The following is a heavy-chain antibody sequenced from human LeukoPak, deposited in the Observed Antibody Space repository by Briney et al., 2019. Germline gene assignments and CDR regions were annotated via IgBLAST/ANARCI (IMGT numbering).Heavy chain of an antibody. Sequence: ASVKVSCKASGYTFTSYGISWVRQAPGQGLEWMGWISAYNGNTNYAQKLQGRVTMTTDTSTSTAYMELSSLRSEDTAVYCCAREEWFGNYGMDVWGKGTTVTVSS. CDR3: AREEWFGNYGMDV. J-gene: IGHJ6*04. CDR1: GYTFTSYG. V-gene: IGHV1-18*01. CDR2: ISAYNGNT. D-gene: IGHD3-10*01.